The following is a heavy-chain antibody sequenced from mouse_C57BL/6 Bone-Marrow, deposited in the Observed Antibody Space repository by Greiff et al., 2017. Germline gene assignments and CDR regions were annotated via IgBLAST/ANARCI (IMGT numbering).Heavy chain of an antibody. CDR3: ARSRVLVYDGYPYCDY. D-gene: IGHD2-3*01. CDR1: GYSITSDY. CDR2: ISYSGST. Sequence: EVKLQESGPGLAKPSQTLSLSCSATGYSITSDYWNWIRKFPGNKLEYIGYISYSGSTYYSPSLNSRISITRDTSKDQDYLQLNSVTTEDTAAYYCARSRVLVYDGYPYCDYWGQGTTLTVSS. V-gene: IGHV3-8*01. J-gene: IGHJ2*01.